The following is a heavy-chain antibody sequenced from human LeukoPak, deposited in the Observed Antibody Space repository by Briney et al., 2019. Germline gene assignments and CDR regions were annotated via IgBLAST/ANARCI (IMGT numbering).Heavy chain of an antibody. J-gene: IGHJ4*02. CDR2: ISSSGSTI. D-gene: IGHD5-18*01. V-gene: IGHV3-11*04. CDR1: GFTFSDYY. CDR3: ARDLMTLYSYGAFDY. Sequence: GGSLRLSCAASGFTFSDYYMSWIRQAPGKGLEWVSYISSSGSTIYYADSVKGRFTISRDNAKNSLYLQINSLRAEDTAVYYCARDLMTLYSYGAFDYWGQGTLVTVSS.